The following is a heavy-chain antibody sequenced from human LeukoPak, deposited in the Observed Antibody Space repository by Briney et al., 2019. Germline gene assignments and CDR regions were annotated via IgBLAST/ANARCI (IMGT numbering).Heavy chain of an antibody. V-gene: IGHV3-9*01. Sequence: GRSLRLSCTGSGFTFDDYAMHWVRQAPGKGLEWVSGISWNSGGIVYADSVKGRFTISRDNAKNSLYLQMNSLRAEDTALYYCAKLSEGGSFDYWGQGTLVTVSS. CDR1: GFTFDDYA. D-gene: IGHD3-16*01. J-gene: IGHJ4*02. CDR3: AKLSEGGSFDY. CDR2: ISWNSGGI.